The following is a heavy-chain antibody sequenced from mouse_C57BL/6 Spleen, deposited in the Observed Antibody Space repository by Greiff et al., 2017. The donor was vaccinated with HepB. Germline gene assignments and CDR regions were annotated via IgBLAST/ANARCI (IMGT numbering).Heavy chain of an antibody. CDR2: IDPSDSYT. CDR3: ARSNSNYVMDY. V-gene: IGHV1-69*01. Sequence: VQLQQSGAELVMPGASVKLSCKASGYTFTSYWMHWVKQRPGQGLEWIGEIDPSDSYTNYNQKFKGKSTLTVDKSSSTAYMQLSSLTSEDSAVYYCARSNSNYVMDYWGQGTSVTVSS. CDR1: GYTFTSYW. D-gene: IGHD2-5*01. J-gene: IGHJ4*01.